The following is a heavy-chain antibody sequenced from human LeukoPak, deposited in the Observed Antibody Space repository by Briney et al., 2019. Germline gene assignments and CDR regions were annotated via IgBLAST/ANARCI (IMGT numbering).Heavy chain of an antibody. CDR1: GGSISSYY. D-gene: IGHD3-16*01. CDR3: ARGLGRRARTYYYYYGMDV. CDR2: IYYSGST. Sequence: SETLSLTCTVSGGSISSYYWGWIRQPPGKGLEWIGSIYYSGSTYYNPSLKSRVTISVDTSKNQFSLKLSSVTAADTAVYYCARGLGRRARTYYYYYGMDVWGQGTTVTVSS. J-gene: IGHJ6*02. V-gene: IGHV4-39*07.